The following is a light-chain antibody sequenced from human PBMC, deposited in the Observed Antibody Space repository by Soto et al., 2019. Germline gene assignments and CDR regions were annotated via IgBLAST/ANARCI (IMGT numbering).Light chain of an antibody. V-gene: IGKV1-5*01. CDR3: QQYSTYPWT. CDR2: DAS. Sequence: DIQLTQSPSTLSASVGDRVSIPCRASQSISTWLAWYQQKPGKAPKLLIFDASSLESRVSSRFSGRGSGTQFTLTISSLQPDDFATYYCQQYSTYPWTFGQGTKVDIK. CDR1: QSISTW. J-gene: IGKJ1*01.